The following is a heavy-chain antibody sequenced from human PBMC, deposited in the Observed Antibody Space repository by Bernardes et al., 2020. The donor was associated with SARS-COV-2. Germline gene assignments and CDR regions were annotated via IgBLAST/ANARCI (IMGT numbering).Heavy chain of an antibody. CDR2: STTSGYT. CDR3: AIEGASNVFDL. J-gene: IGHJ3*01. V-gene: IGHV3-11*06. D-gene: IGHD6-6*01. CDR1: GRILGVDY. Sequence: GSLRPACLVSGRILGVDYTSWNRPPPGMWLEWVSYSTTSGYTTYADSVRGRSTVSRDNAKNSLKLQMNRLRAEDTAVYYCAIEGASNVFDLWCQGTMVNVSS.